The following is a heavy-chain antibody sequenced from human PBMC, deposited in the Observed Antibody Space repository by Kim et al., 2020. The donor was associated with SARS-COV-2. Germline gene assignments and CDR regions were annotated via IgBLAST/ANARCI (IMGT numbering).Heavy chain of an antibody. CDR2: ISWNSGSI. CDR1: GFTFDDYA. D-gene: IGHD6-13*01. V-gene: IGHV3-9*01. CDR3: AKDLSPYSSSWNY. Sequence: GGSLRLSCAASGFTFDDYAMHWVRQAPGKGLEWVSGISWNSGSIGYADSVKGRFTISRDNAKNSLYLQMNSLRAEDTALYYCAKDLSPYSSSWNYWGQGTLVTVSS. J-gene: IGHJ4*02.